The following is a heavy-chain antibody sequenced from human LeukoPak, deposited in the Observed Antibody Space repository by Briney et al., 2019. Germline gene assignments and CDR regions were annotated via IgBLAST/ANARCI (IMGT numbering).Heavy chain of an antibody. Sequence: PGGSLRLSCAISGFLFNTYGMNWVRQTPGKGLEWVSTFSGGDGQTFYADSVKGRFTISRDSSRNTVSLQMNSLRVEDTAVYYCARGIYWSLDSWGQGTLVTVSS. D-gene: IGHD1-1*01. J-gene: IGHJ4*02. CDR3: ARGIYWSLDS. CDR2: FSGGDGQT. V-gene: IGHV3-23*01. CDR1: GFLFNTYG.